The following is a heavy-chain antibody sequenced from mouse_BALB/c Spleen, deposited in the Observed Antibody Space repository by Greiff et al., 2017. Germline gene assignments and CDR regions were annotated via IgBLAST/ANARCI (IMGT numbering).Heavy chain of an antibody. J-gene: IGHJ4*01. CDR3: VSYGDDAFYTMEY. V-gene: IGHV1-54*01. Sequence: QVQLQQSGAELVRPGTSVKVSCKASGYAFTNYLIEWVKQRPGQGLEWIGVINPGSGGTNYNEKFKGKATLTADKSSSTAYMQLSSLTSDDSAVSLCVSYGDDAFYTMEYWGQGNPGTVSP. CDR1: GYAFTNYL. D-gene: IGHD2-13*01. CDR2: INPGSGGT.